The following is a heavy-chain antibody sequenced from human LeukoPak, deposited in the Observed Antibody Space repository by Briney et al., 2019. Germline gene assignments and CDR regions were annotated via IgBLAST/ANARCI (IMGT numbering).Heavy chain of an antibody. CDR2: INHSGST. Sequence: PSETLSLTCAVYGGSFSGYYWSWIRQPPGKGLEWIGEINHSGSTNYNPSLKSRVTISVDTSKNQFSLKLSSVTAADTAVYYCAREGITIFGVVIGKNWFDPWGQGTLVTVSS. J-gene: IGHJ5*02. CDR1: GGSFSGYY. D-gene: IGHD3-3*01. CDR3: AREGITIFGVVIGKNWFDP. V-gene: IGHV4-34*01.